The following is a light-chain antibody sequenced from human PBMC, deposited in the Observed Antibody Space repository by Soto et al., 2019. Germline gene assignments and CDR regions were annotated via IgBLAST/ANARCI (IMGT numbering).Light chain of an antibody. CDR3: QSYDSSLSGAA. J-gene: IGLJ1*01. Sequence: SYELTQPPSVSVAPGQTARITCGGNNIGSKSVHWYQQKPGQAPVLVVYDDSDRPSGIPERFSGSKSGTSASLAITGLQAEDEADYYCQSYDSSLSGAAFGTGTKLTVL. CDR1: NIGSKS. V-gene: IGLV3-21*02. CDR2: DDS.